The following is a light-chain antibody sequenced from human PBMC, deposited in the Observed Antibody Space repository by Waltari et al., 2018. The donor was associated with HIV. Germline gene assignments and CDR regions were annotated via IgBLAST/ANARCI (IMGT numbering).Light chain of an antibody. CDR1: TSNLGSDYD. Sequence: QSLLTQPPSVSGAPGQRVTISCTGATSNLGSDYDVNWYQQLPGTAPRLLIYGTKNRPSGVPARFSASKSGTSASLTINGLQADDEADYYCQSYDSGRGALSGGGTKLTVL. V-gene: IGLV1-40*01. CDR3: QSYDSGRGAL. J-gene: IGLJ2*01. CDR2: GTK.